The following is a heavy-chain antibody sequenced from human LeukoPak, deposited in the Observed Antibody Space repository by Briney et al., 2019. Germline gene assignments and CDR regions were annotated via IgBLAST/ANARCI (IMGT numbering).Heavy chain of an antibody. J-gene: IGHJ4*02. Sequence: SETLSLTCAASGGSISSSNWWSWVRQPPGKGLEWIGEIYHSGSTNYNPSLKSRVTVSVDKSKNQFSLKLSSVTAADTAVYYCARSGGWYFPLDYWGQGTLVTVSS. D-gene: IGHD6-19*01. CDR1: GGSISSSNW. CDR3: ARSGGWYFPLDY. CDR2: IYHSGST. V-gene: IGHV4-4*02.